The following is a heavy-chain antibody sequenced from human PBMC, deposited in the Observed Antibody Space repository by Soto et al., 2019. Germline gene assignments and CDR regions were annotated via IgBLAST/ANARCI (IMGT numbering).Heavy chain of an antibody. J-gene: IGHJ6*02. D-gene: IGHD3-22*01. V-gene: IGHV1-58*01. CDR3: AASITMIVVVNSDGMDV. CDR1: GFTFTRSA. Sequence: SVKVSCKASGFTFTRSAVQWVRQARGQRLEWIGWIVVGSGNTNYAQKFQERVTITRDMSTSTAYMELSSLRSEDTAVYYCAASITMIVVVNSDGMDVWGQGTTVTVSS. CDR2: IVVGSGNT.